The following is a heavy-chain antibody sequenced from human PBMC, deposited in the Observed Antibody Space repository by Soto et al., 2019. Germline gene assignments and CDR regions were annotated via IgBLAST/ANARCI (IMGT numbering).Heavy chain of an antibody. V-gene: IGHV1-69*02. CDR1: GGTFNSYT. J-gene: IGHJ4*02. Sequence: SVKVSCKASGGTFNSYTFSWVRQAPGQGLEWMGRTIPILGLTNFAQKFQGRVTITADKSMSTAYMELSSLRSEDTAVYYCARGYDSRGYYNYFDYWGQGTLVTVSS. CDR3: ARGYDSRGYYNYFDY. CDR2: TIPILGLT. D-gene: IGHD3-22*01.